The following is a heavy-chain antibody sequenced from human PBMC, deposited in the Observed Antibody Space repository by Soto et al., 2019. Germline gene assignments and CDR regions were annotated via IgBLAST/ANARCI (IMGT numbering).Heavy chain of an antibody. CDR3: VRKLAYGGGYTFDY. D-gene: IGHD2-21*01. Sequence: EVQLVESGGGLVQPGGSLRLSCAASAFTFSDHFIDWVRQAPGKGLEWVGRSRDKAHSYTTVYAASVKGRFTISRDDSRNSLYLQMNSLKTEDAAVYYCVRKLAYGGGYTFDYWGQGALVTVSS. V-gene: IGHV3-72*01. CDR1: AFTFSDHF. J-gene: IGHJ4*02. CDR2: SRDKAHSYTT.